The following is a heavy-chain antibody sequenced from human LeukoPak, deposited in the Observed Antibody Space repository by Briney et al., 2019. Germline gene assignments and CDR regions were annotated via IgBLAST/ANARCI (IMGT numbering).Heavy chain of an antibody. J-gene: IGHJ6*03. CDR2: IYYSGST. CDR3: ARNGYSSSWNYYYYMDV. D-gene: IGHD6-13*01. CDR1: GGSISSYY. Sequence: PSETLSLTCTVSGGSISSYYWSWIRQPPGKRLEWIGYIYYSGSTNYNPSLKSRVTISVDTSKNQFSLKLSSVTAADTAVYYCARNGYSSSWNYYYYMDVWGKGTTVTISS. V-gene: IGHV4-59*01.